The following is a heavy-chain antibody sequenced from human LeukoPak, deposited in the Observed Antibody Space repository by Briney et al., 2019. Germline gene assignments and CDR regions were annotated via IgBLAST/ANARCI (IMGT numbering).Heavy chain of an antibody. CDR2: INHSGST. CDR1: GGSFSGYY. CDR3: ARGPIIAVAGSSGFDY. Sequence: SGTLSLTCAVYGGSFSGYYWSWIRQPPGKGLEWIGEINHSGSTNYNPSLKSRVTISVDTSKNQFSLKLSSVTAADTAVYYCARGPIIAVAGSSGFDYWGQGTLVTVSS. D-gene: IGHD6-19*01. V-gene: IGHV4-34*01. J-gene: IGHJ4*02.